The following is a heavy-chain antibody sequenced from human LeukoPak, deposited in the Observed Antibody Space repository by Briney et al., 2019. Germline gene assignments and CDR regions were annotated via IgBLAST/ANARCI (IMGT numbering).Heavy chain of an antibody. D-gene: IGHD3-10*01. CDR1: DGSFSNYY. Sequence: PSETLSLTRAVYDGSFSNYYWRWIRQPPGRGLEWIGEINRSGNTNYNPSLKSRVTISVDASKNQFSLKLSSVTAADTAVYYCARRDWFGQSDDYWGQGTLVTVSS. CDR3: ARRDWFGQSDDY. V-gene: IGHV4-34*01. CDR2: INRSGNT. J-gene: IGHJ4*02.